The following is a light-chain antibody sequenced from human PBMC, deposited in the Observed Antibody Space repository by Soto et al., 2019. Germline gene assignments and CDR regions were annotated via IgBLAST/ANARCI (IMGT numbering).Light chain of an antibody. V-gene: IGKV1-5*03. CDR3: QQYKSSST. Sequence: DIQLTQSPSSLSASVGDRVTITCQASQDISNYLNWYQQKPGNAPNLLINKASSLQSEVPSRFSGSGSGTEFTLTITSLKPDDFGVYYCQQYKSSSTFGQGTKVDIK. J-gene: IGKJ1*01. CDR2: KAS. CDR1: QDISNY.